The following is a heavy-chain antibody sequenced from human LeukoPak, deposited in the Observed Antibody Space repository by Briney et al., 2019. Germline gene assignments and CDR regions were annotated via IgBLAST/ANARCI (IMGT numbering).Heavy chain of an antibody. CDR1: GYTFTGYY. J-gene: IGHJ5*02. D-gene: IGHD2-15*01. CDR3: ASSPCSGGSCYSDWFDP. Sequence: ASVKVSCKASGYTFTGYYMHWVRQAPGQGLEWMGWINPNSGGTNSAQKFQGRVTMTRDTSISTAYMELSRLRSDDTAVYYCASSPCSGGSCYSDWFDPWGQGTLVTVSS. V-gene: IGHV1-2*02. CDR2: INPNSGGT.